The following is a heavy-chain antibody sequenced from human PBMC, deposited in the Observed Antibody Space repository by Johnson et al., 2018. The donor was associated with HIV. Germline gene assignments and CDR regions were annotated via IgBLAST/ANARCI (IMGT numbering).Heavy chain of an antibody. J-gene: IGHJ3*02. D-gene: IGHD6-13*01. CDR1: GFAFNAYG. V-gene: IGHV3-30*02. CDR2: IRYDGSNK. CDR3: ARGSIAAAGWGAFDI. Sequence: VQVVESGGGVVQPGGSLTLSCAASGFAFNAYGMHWVRQAPGKGLQWVTFIRYDGSNKYYVNSVKGRFTISRDNSKNTLYLQMNSLRAEDTAVYYCARGSIAAAGWGAFDIWGQGTVVTVSS.